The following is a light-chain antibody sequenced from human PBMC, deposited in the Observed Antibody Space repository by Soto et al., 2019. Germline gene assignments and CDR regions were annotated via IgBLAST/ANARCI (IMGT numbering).Light chain of an antibody. CDR3: QQYENNPS. J-gene: IGKJ3*01. V-gene: IGKV1-33*01. CDR2: EGS. Sequence: DIQMTQSPSSLSASVGDRVTITCQASQDISRLLNWYQQKPGKAPKLLIYEGSTLETGVPSRFSGSGSGTDFTLTITSLQPEDFATYSCQQYENNPSFGPGTKVHIK. CDR1: QDISRL.